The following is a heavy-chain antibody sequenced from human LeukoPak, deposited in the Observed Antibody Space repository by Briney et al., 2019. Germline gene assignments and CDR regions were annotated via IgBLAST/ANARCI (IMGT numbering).Heavy chain of an antibody. D-gene: IGHD1-26*01. J-gene: IGHJ4*02. Sequence: GGSLRLSCAASGFTFSDAWMTWVRQTPGKGLEWVGRIKQIRNGGTTDYAAPVKGRFTISRDDSINTLYLQMNSLKTDDTAVYYCATGFTATSHDGYWGQGTLVTVSS. CDR2: IKQIRNGGTT. V-gene: IGHV3-15*01. CDR3: ATGFTATSHDGY. CDR1: GFTFSDAW.